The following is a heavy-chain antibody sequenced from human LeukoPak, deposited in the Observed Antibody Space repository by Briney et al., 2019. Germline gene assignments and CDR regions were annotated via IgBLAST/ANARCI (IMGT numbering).Heavy chain of an antibody. CDR2: ISGSGGST. V-gene: IGHV3-23*01. CDR3: AKDLFSVIVVVISDY. D-gene: IGHD3-22*01. CDR1: GFTFSSYA. J-gene: IGHJ4*02. Sequence: GGSLRLSCAASGFTFSSYAMRWVRQAPGKGLEWVSAISGSGGSTYYADSVKGRFTISRDNSKNTLYLQMNSLRAEDTAVYYCAKDLFSVIVVVISDYWGQGTLVTVSS.